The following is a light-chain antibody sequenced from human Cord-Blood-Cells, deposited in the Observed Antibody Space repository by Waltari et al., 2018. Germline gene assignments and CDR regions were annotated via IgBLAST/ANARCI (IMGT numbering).Light chain of an antibody. Sequence: EIVLTQSPGTLSLSPGERATLSCRASQSFSSSYLAWYQQKPGQAPRFLIYGASSRATGIPDRFSGSGSGTDFTLTISRLEPEDFAVYYCQQYGSSPMYTFGQGTKLEIK. CDR1: QSFSSSY. J-gene: IGKJ2*01. CDR2: GAS. CDR3: QQYGSSPMYT. V-gene: IGKV3-20*01.